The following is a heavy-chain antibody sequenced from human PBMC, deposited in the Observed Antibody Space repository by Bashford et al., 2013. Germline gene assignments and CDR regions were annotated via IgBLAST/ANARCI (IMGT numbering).Heavy chain of an antibody. CDR2: ISSSSSTI. D-gene: IGHD3-9*01. J-gene: IGHJ4*02. CDR3: ANSPDKGY. V-gene: IGHV3-48*04. Sequence: VRQAPGKGLEWVSYISSSSSTINYADSVKGRFTISRDNAKNTLYLQMNSLRAEDTAVYYCANSPDKGYWGQGTLVTVSS.